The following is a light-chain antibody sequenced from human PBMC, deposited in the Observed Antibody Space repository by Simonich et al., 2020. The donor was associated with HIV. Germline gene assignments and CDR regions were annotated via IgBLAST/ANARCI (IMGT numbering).Light chain of an antibody. CDR2: DAT. Sequence: DIQMTQYPSSLSASVGDRVTITCHASQDIRNYLNWYQQKAGKAPKLLIYDATNLETGVPSRFSGSGSGTDFTFTISSLQPADIATYYCQQYDELPYTFGQGTKLEIK. CDR1: QDIRNY. CDR3: QQYDELPYT. J-gene: IGKJ2*01. V-gene: IGKV1-33*01.